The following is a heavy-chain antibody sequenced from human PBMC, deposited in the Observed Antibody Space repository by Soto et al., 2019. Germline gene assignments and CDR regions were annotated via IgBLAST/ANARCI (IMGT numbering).Heavy chain of an antibody. J-gene: IGHJ6*02. V-gene: IGHV3-30*18. CDR2: ISYDGSNK. CDR1: GFTFSSYG. Sequence: GGSLRLSCAASGFTFSSYGMHWVRQAPGKGLEWVAVISYDGSNKYYADSVKGRFTISRDNSKNTLYLQMNSLRAEDTAVYYCAKAPPAAPYYYYGMYVWGQGTTVTVSS. D-gene: IGHD2-2*01. CDR3: AKAPPAAPYYYYGMYV.